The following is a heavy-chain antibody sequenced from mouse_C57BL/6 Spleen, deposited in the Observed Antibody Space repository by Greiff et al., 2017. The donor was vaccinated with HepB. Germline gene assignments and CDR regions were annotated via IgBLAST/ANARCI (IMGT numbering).Heavy chain of an antibody. V-gene: IGHV1-18*01. Sequence: EVQLQQSGPELVKPGASVKIPCKASGYTFTDYNMDWVKQSHGKSLEWIGDINPNNGGTIYNQKFKGKATLTVDKSSSTAYMELRSLTSEDTAVYYCARSRRYYSNYFAYWGQGTLVTVSA. CDR2: INPNNGGT. J-gene: IGHJ3*01. CDR1: GYTFTDYN. D-gene: IGHD2-5*01. CDR3: ARSRRYYSNYFAY.